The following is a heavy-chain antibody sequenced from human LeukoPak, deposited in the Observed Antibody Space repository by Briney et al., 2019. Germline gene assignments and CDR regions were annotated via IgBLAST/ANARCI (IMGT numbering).Heavy chain of an antibody. CDR2: IYYSGST. J-gene: IGHJ4*02. V-gene: IGHV4-59*01. CDR3: ARALWFGELYYFDY. CDR1: GFSISSYY. D-gene: IGHD3-10*01. Sequence: KPSETLSLTCTASGFSISSYYWSWIRQPPGKGLEWIGYIYYSGSTNYNPSLKSRVTISVDTSKNQFSLKLSSVTAADTAVYYCARALWFGELYYFDYWGQGTLVTVSS.